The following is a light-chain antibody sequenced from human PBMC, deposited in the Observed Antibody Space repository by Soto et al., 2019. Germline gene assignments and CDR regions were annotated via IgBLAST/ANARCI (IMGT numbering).Light chain of an antibody. CDR3: CSYAGSRV. V-gene: IGLV2-23*01. CDR1: SSDVGSYNL. Sequence: QSVLTQPASVSGSPGQSITISCTGTSSDVGSYNLVSWYQQHPGKAPKLMIYGGSKRPSGVSNRFSGSKSGNTASLTISGLQAEDEADYYCCSYAGSRVFGGGTQLTVL. J-gene: IGLJ2*01. CDR2: GGS.